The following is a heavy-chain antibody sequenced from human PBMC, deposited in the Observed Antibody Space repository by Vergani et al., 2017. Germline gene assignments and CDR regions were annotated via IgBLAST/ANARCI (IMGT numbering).Heavy chain of an antibody. CDR2: IYYSGST. CDR1: GGSISSYY. CDR3: AAAASLDYYYYMDV. J-gene: IGHJ6*03. D-gene: IGHD2-2*01. Sequence: QVQLQESGPGLVKPSETLSLTCTVSGGSISSYYWSWIRQPPGKGLEWIGYIYYSGSTNYNPSLKSPVTISVDTSKNQFSLKLSSVTAADTAVYYCAAAASLDYYYYMDVWGKGTTVTVSS. V-gene: IGHV4-59*01.